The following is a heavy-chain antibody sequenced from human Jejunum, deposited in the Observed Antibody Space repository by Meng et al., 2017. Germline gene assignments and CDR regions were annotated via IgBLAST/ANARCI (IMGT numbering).Heavy chain of an antibody. CDR3: TRVPQQWLTNCFGS. CDR2: INPNSGDT. CDR1: GYTFTAYF. J-gene: IGHJ4*02. D-gene: IGHD6-19*01. V-gene: IGHV1-2*06. Sequence: ASVKVSCKASGYTFTAYFLHWMRQAPGQGLEWMGRINPNSGDTDYAPKFQGRVTMTRDTSISTAYMELSRLRSDDTAVYYCTRVPQQWLTNCFGSWGQGTLVTVSS.